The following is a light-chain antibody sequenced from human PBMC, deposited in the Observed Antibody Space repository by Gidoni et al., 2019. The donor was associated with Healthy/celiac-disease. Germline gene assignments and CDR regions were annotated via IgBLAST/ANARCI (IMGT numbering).Light chain of an antibody. CDR3: QQYNNWLT. CDR2: GAS. Sequence: EIVMTQSPATPSVSPGERATLTCRASQSVSSNLAWYQQKPGQAPRLLIYGASTRATGIPARFSGSGSGTEFTLTISSLQSEDFAVYYCQQYNNWLTFXGXTKVEIK. CDR1: QSVSSN. V-gene: IGKV3-15*01. J-gene: IGKJ4*01.